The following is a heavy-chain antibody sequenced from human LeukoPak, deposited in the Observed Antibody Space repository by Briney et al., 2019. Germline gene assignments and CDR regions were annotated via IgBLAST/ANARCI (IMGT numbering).Heavy chain of an antibody. Sequence: TRGESLKISCRGSGYSFTTYWIAWVRQMPGKGLEWMGIIYPGDSDTRYSPSFQGQVTISADKSMNTAYLQWSSLQASDTAMYYCARRDAYMEFFDYWGQGTLVTASS. CDR1: GYSFTTYW. V-gene: IGHV5-51*01. J-gene: IGHJ4*02. CDR2: IYPGDSDT. CDR3: ARRDAYMEFFDY. D-gene: IGHD5-24*01.